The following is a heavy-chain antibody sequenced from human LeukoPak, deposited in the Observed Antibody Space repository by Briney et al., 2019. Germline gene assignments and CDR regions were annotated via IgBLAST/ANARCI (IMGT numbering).Heavy chain of an antibody. J-gene: IGHJ6*02. CDR2: IYYSGST. Sequence: SETLSLTCTVSGGSISSGDYYWSWIRRPPGKGLEWIGYIYYSGSTYYNPSLKSRVTISVDTSKNQFSLKLSSVTAADTAVYYCARAGGYCSGGSCYSDYYYGMDVWGQGTTVTVSS. CDR3: ARAGGYCSGGSCYSDYYYGMDV. CDR1: GGSISSGDYY. V-gene: IGHV4-30-4*01. D-gene: IGHD2-15*01.